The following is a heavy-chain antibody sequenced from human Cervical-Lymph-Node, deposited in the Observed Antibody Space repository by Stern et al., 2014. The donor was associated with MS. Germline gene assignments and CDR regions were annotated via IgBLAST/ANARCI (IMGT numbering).Heavy chain of an antibody. CDR1: GFDSSFHW. Sequence: MQLVQSGGGLVQPGGSLRLSCAASGFDSSFHWMHWVRQAPGKGLVWVSRINSDGSSTSHADSVKGRFTISRDNAKNTLFLQMNSLRAEDTAVYYCARGSYGSKYGMDVWGQGTTVTVSS. J-gene: IGHJ6*02. CDR3: ARGSYGSKYGMDV. CDR2: INSDGSST. V-gene: IGHV3-74*02. D-gene: IGHD4/OR15-4a*01.